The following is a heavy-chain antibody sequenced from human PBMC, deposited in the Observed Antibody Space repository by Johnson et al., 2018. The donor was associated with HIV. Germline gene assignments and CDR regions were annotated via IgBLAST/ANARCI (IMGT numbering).Heavy chain of an antibody. CDR1: GFTFSNAW. D-gene: IGHD3-22*01. CDR2: IYSGGST. J-gene: IGHJ3*02. Sequence: VQLVESGGDLIQPGGSLRLSCAASGFTFSNAWMSWVRQAPGKGLEWVSVIYSGGSTYYADSVKGRFTISRDNSKNTLYLQMNSLRAEDTAVYYCASVPMIVVLDGAFDIWGQGTMVTVSS. V-gene: IGHV3-66*01. CDR3: ASVPMIVVLDGAFDI.